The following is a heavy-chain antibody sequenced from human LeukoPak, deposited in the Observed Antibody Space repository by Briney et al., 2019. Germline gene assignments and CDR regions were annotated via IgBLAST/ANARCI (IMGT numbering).Heavy chain of an antibody. CDR2: ISAYNGNT. Sequence: ASVKVSCKASGYTFTSYGISWVRQAPGQGLEWMGWISAYNGNTNYAQKLQGRVTMTTDTSTSTAYMELRSLRSEDTAVYYCARDTAAYTMIVVVITQHFDYWGQGTLVTVSS. D-gene: IGHD3-22*01. V-gene: IGHV1-18*01. CDR1: GYTFTSYG. CDR3: ARDTAAYTMIVVVITQHFDY. J-gene: IGHJ4*02.